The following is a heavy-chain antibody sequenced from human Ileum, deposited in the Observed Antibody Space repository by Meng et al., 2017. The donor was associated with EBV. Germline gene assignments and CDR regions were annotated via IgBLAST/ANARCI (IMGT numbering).Heavy chain of an antibody. CDR2: IYHSGST. CDR3: ASGRDYAWHS. V-gene: IGHV4-4*02. D-gene: IGHD4-17*01. J-gene: IGHJ4*02. CDR1: VDSISSNNW. Sequence: VRVQGSGQGLGHLSGTLSLTCAVSVDSISSNNWWSWVRQPPGKGLEWIGEIYHSGSTNYNPSFKSRVTMSVDKSKNQISLNLSSVTAADAAVYYCASGRDYAWHSWGRGTLVTVSS.